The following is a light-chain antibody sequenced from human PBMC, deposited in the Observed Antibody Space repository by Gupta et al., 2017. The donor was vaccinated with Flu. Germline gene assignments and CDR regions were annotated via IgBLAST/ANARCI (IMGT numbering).Light chain of an antibody. V-gene: IGKV3-11*01. CDR3: QQRHNWPTIT. CDR1: QSISSY. J-gene: IGKJ5*01. Sequence: EIVLTQSPATLSLSPGETATLSCRASQSISSYLAWYQQKPGQAPRLLIYAASNRAPGIPTRFSGSGSETDFTLTISSREAEDFAIYYCQQRHNWPTITFGQGTRLE. CDR2: AAS.